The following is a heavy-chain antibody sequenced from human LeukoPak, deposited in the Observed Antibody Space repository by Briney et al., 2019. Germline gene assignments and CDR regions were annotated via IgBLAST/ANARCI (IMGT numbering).Heavy chain of an antibody. Sequence: GGSLRLSCVPSRFTLSSYDMYWVRQAPGKGLEWVAVSGTAGDAYYPGSVKGRFTISRDNAQNSVHLQMNSLRAGDTAVCFCARGGAVAGTEGYRNLDYWGQGTLVTVSS. D-gene: IGHD6-19*01. CDR1: RFTLSSYD. CDR3: ARGGAVAGTEGYRNLDY. V-gene: IGHV3-13*04. J-gene: IGHJ4*02. CDR2: SGTAGDA.